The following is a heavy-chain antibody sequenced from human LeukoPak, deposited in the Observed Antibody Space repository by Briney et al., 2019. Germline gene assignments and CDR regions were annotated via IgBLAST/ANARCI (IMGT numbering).Heavy chain of an antibody. CDR2: ISYDGSNK. J-gene: IGHJ5*02. Sequence: GGSLRLSCAASGFTFSGYGMHWVRQAPGKGLEWVAGISYDGSNKYYAESVKGRFTLSRDNTKNTLDLHMNSLSTEDTAVYYCARDRAVSDNRWSLDPWGQGTLVTVSS. CDR3: ARDRAVSDNRWSLDP. D-gene: IGHD4-23*01. CDR1: GFTFSGYG. V-gene: IGHV3-30*03.